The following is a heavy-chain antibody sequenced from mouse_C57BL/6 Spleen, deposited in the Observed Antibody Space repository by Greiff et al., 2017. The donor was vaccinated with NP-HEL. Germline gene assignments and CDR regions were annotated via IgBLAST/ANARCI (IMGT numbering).Heavy chain of an antibody. CDR3: ARLEVITTGENAMDY. CDR1: GYAFSSSW. CDR2: IYPGDGDT. J-gene: IGHJ4*01. Sequence: QVQLQQSGPELVKPGASVKISCKASGYAFSSSWMNWVKQRPGKGLEWIGRIYPGDGDTNYNGKFKGKATLTADKSSSTAYMQLSSLTSEDSAVYFCARLEVITTGENAMDYWGQGTSVTVSS. V-gene: IGHV1-82*01. D-gene: IGHD1-1*01.